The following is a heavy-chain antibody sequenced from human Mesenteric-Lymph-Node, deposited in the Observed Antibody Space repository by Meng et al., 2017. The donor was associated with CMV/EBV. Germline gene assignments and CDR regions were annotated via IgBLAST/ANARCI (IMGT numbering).Heavy chain of an antibody. CDR1: GFSLSSYE. D-gene: IGHD6-19*01. J-gene: IGHJ4*02. Sequence: GGSLRLSCAASGFSLSSYEMNWVRQAPGKGREWVSYISSRGSSIFYADSVKGRFTISRDNSKNMLYLQLNSLRAEDTAVYYCVKGSGAVACTWDYWGQGTLVTVSS. CDR2: ISSRGSSI. V-gene: IGHV3-48*03. CDR3: VKGSGAVACTWDY.